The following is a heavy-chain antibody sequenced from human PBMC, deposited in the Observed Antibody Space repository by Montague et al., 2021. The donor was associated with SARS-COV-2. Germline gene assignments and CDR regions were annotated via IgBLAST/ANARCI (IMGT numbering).Heavy chain of an antibody. V-gene: IGHV4-59*13. CDR1: GASFSTYH. Sequence: ETLSLTCFVSGASFSTYHWSWLRQSPGKGLEWIGFVYYNGSTKYNPSLESRVTISLGPSKHQFSLRLTSMTVADTAVYYCAREARLSNYGGHDGLDFWGQGTMVIVSS. CDR3: AREARLSNYGGHDGLDF. CDR2: VYYNGST. J-gene: IGHJ3*01. D-gene: IGHD4/OR15-4a*01.